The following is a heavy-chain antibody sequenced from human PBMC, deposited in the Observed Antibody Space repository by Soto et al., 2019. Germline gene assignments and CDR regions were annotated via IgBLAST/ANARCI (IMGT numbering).Heavy chain of an antibody. CDR1: GGSISSSSYY. V-gene: IGHV4-39*01. CDR2: IYYSGST. CDR3: AGSYYDFWSGYSRYYFDY. J-gene: IGHJ4*02. Sequence: PSETLSLTCTVSGGSISSSSYYWGWIRQPPGKGLEWIGSIYYSGSTYYNPSLKSRVTISVDTSKNQFSLKLSSVTAADTAVYYCAGSYYDFWSGYSRYYFDYWGQGTLVTVSS. D-gene: IGHD3-3*01.